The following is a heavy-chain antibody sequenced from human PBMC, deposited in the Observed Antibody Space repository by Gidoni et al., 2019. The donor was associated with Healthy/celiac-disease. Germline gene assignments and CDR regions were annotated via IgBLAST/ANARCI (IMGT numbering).Heavy chain of an antibody. CDR3: ARDERAAAGLDY. Sequence: QVQLLESAGGVVKPGRSLTLSCAAYRFSFSSYGLHWVRQAPGKGLEWVAVIWYDGSNKYYADSVKGRFTISRDNSKNTLYLQMNSLRAEDTAVYYCARDERAAAGLDYWGQGTLVTVSS. J-gene: IGHJ4*02. D-gene: IGHD6-13*01. V-gene: IGHV3-33*01. CDR1: RFSFSSYG. CDR2: IWYDGSNK.